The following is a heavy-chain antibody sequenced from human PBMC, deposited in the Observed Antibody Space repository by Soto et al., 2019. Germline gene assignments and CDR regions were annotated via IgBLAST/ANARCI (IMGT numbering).Heavy chain of an antibody. CDR3: AGERITMVRGTDYYYYYMDV. V-gene: IGHV3-53*04. Sequence: SGGSLRLSCAASGFTVSSNYMSWVRQAPGKGLEWVSVIYSGGSTYYADSVKGRFTISRHNSKNTLYLQMNSLRAEDTAVYYCAGERITMVRGTDYYYYYMDVWGKGTTVTVSS. CDR2: IYSGGST. D-gene: IGHD3-10*01. CDR1: GFTVSSNY. J-gene: IGHJ6*03.